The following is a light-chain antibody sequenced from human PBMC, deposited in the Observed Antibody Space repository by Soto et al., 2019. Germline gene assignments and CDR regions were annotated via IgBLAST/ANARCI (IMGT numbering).Light chain of an antibody. CDR3: QTWGPGFQV. CDR2: LNSDGSH. Sequence: QLVLTQSPSASATLGASVKLTCTLSSGHNTYTVAWHQQQPGKGPRYLMKLNSDGSHNRGDGILDRFSGSSSGAERYLTISSPQSDDEADYYCQTWGPGFQVFGGGTKLTVL. J-gene: IGLJ2*01. CDR1: SGHNTYT. V-gene: IGLV4-69*01.